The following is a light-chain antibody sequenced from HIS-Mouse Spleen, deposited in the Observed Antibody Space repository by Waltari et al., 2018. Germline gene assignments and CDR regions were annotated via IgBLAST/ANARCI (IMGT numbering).Light chain of an antibody. CDR2: EGS. V-gene: IGLV2-23*01. CDR3: CSYAGSSTWV. J-gene: IGLJ3*02. CDR1: STDLGRCNV. Sequence: QSALPQPSSVPGSPGHALTFSCAGASTDLGRCNVFSWYHQHPGKAPKLMIYEGSKRPSGVSNRFSGSKSGNTASLTISGLQAEDEADYYCCSYAGSSTWVFGGGTKLTVL.